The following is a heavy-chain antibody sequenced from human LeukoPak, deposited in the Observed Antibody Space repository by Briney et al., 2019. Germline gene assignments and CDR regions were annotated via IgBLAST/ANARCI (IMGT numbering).Heavy chain of an antibody. V-gene: IGHV3-48*01. J-gene: IGHJ6*02. CDR3: ARDGLGHYGSGSYSYYYYGMDV. CDR2: INSINSTI. D-gene: IGHD3-10*01. CDR1: GFTFSSYS. Sequence: GGSLTLSYAASGFTFSSYSMNWLRQAPAKGLTGVSYINSINSTIYYADSVKGRFTISIDNAKNSLYLQMNSLRAEDTAVYYCARDGLGHYGSGSYSYYYYGMDVWGQGTTVTVSS.